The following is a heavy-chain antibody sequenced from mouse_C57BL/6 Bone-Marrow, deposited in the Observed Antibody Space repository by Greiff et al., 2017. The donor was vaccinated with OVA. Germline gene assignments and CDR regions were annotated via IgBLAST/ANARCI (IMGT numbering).Heavy chain of an antibody. CDR3: ARDGRRGYAMDY. J-gene: IGHJ4*01. Sequence: EVQLVESGGGLVKPGGSLKLSCAASGFTFSSYAMSWVRQTPEKRLEWVATISDGGSYTYYPDNVKGRFTMSRDNAKNNLYLQMSHLKSEDTAMYYCARDGRRGYAMDYWGQGTSVTVSS. CDR2: ISDGGSYT. V-gene: IGHV5-4*01. CDR1: GFTFSSYA.